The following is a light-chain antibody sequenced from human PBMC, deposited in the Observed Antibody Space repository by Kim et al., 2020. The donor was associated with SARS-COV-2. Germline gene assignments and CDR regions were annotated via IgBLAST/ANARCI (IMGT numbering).Light chain of an antibody. CDR1: NSNIGSNT. Sequence: QPVLTQAPSASGTPGQRVTISCSGSNSNIGSNTVNWYQQLPGTAPKLLIYTDNQRPSGVPDRFSGSKSGTSASLAISGLQSEDEADYYCAAWDDSLNGPVFGGGTKVTVL. CDR2: TDN. J-gene: IGLJ2*01. CDR3: AAWDDSLNGPV. V-gene: IGLV1-44*01.